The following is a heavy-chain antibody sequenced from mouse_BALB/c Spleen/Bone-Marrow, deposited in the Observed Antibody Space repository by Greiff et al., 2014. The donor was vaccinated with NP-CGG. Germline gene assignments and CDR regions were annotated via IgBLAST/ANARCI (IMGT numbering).Heavy chain of an antibody. D-gene: IGHD1-1*01. V-gene: IGHV3-1*02. CDR3: ARGGYYGSSYFDY. Sequence: VQLKQSGPDLVKSSQSLSLTCTVTGYSITSGYNWHWIRQFPGNKLEWMGYIHYSGYTNYNPSLKSRISITRDTSKNQFFLQXXXXXXXDTATYYCARGGYYGSSYFDYWGQGTTLTVSS. CDR2: IHYSGYT. CDR1: GYSITSGYN. J-gene: IGHJ2*01.